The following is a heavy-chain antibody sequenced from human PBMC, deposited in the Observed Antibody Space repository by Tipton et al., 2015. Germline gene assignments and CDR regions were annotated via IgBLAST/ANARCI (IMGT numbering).Heavy chain of an antibody. V-gene: IGHV3-20*04. J-gene: IGHJ4*02. CDR2: IDWNGGRT. CDR3: ARGDSSGYWIDY. CDR1: GFTFDDYG. D-gene: IGHD3-22*01. Sequence: GSLRLSCAASGFTFDDYGMTWVRQAPGKGLEWVAGIDWNGGRTGYADSVKGRFTISRDNSKNTLYLQLNSLRAEDTAVYYCARGDSSGYWIDYWGQGTLVTVSS.